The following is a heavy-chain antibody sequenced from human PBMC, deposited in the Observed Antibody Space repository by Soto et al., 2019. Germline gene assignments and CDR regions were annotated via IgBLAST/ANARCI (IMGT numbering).Heavy chain of an antibody. Sequence: ASVKVSCKASGYTFTGYYMHWVRQAPGQGLEWMGWINPNSGGTNYAQKFQGWVTMTRDTSISTAYMELSRLRSDDTAVYYCALSNCSGGSCDRFYSWGKGSLVPVS. CDR2: INPNSGGT. V-gene: IGHV1-2*04. CDR3: ALSNCSGGSCDRFYS. J-gene: IGHJ5*02. CDR1: GYTFTGYY. D-gene: IGHD2-15*01.